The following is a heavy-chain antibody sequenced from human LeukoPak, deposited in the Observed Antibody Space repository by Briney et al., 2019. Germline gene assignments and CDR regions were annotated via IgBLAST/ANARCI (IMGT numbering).Heavy chain of an antibody. V-gene: IGHV1-69*13. Sequence: ASVKVSFKASGGTFSSYPISWVRQAPGQGLEWMGGIIPMFGTANYAQKFQGRVAITADESTSTAYMELSSLRSEDTAVYYCAMSSSGYDYSFDYWGQGTLVTVSS. CDR2: IIPMFGTA. D-gene: IGHD5-12*01. J-gene: IGHJ4*02. CDR1: GGTFSSYP. CDR3: AMSSSGYDYSFDY.